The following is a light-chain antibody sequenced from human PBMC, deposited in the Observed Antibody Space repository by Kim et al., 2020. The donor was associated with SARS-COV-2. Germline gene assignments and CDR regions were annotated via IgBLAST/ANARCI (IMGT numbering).Light chain of an antibody. CDR3: CSYAGSSTSYVV. V-gene: IGLV2-23*01. CDR2: EGS. Sequence: QSALTQPASVSGSPGQSITISCTGTSSDVGSYNLVSWYQQHPGKAPKLMIYEGSKRPSGVSNRFSGSKSGNTASLTISGLQAEDEADYYCCSYAGSSTSYVVFGGGTKL. CDR1: SSDVGSYNL. J-gene: IGLJ2*01.